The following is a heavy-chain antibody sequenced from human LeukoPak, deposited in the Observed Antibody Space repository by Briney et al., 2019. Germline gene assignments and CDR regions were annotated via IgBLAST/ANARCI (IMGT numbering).Heavy chain of an antibody. V-gene: IGHV3-23*01. CDR2: IGASGGST. D-gene: IGHD3-9*01. Sequence: PGGSLRLSCATSGFTFSSYAMSWVRQAPGKGPEWVSGIGASGGSTYYADSVKGRFTISRDNSKNTLYLQMNSLRTEDTAVYYCAKAEGYGILTGLDYWGQGTLVTVSS. CDR3: AKAEGYGILTGLDY. J-gene: IGHJ4*02. CDR1: GFTFSSYA.